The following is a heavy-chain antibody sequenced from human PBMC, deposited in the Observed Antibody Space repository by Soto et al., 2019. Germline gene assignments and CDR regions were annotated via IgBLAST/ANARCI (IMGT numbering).Heavy chain of an antibody. CDR2: IDPSDSYT. CDR1: GYSFTSYW. V-gene: IGHV5-10-1*01. J-gene: IGHJ6*02. CDR3: ASDYDFWSGYLGV. Sequence: GESLKISCKGSGYSFTSYWISWVRQMPGKGLEWMGRIDPSDSYTNYSPSFQGHVTISADKSISTVYLQWSSLKASDTAMYYCASDYDFWSGYLGVWGQVTTVTVSS. D-gene: IGHD3-3*01.